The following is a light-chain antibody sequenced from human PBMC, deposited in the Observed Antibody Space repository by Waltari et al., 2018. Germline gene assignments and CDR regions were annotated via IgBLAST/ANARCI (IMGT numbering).Light chain of an antibody. CDR2: DVS. V-gene: IGLV2-14*03. CDR3: SSYTTSDVVV. J-gene: IGLJ2*01. CDR1: NSDVGTYNY. Sequence: QSALTQPASVSGSPGQSITISCTGSNSDVGTYNYVSWYQQYPGKAPKLVIYDVSSRPSGTSYRFSGSKSGNTASLTISGLQAEDEADYYCSSYTTSDVVVFGGGTKVTVL.